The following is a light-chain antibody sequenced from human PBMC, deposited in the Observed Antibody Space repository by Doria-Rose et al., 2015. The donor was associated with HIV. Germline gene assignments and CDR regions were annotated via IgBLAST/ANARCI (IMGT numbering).Light chain of an antibody. V-gene: IGKV3-20*01. CDR3: HQYGPSWT. J-gene: IGKJ1*01. CDR2: DGS. Sequence: TQSPGTLSLSPGERATLSCRASQSFSSTYLAWYQQKPGQAPSLLIYDGSTRATGIPDRFSASGSGTDFTRSINRLEPEDFALNYCHQYGPSWTFGQGTKVEI. CDR1: QSFSSTY.